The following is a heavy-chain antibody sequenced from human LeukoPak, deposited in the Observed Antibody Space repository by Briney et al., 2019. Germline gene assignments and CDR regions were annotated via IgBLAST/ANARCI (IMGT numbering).Heavy chain of an antibody. CDR1: GFTFSSYA. CDR2: ISGSGGST. J-gene: IGHJ5*01. V-gene: IGHV3-23*01. D-gene: IGHD4-11*01. Sequence: GGSLRLSCVASGFTFSSYAMDWVRQAPGKGLEWVSAISGSGGSTYYADSVKGRFTISRDNSKTTLFLQMNSLGAEDTVVYYCAKDLHDYGNYVGWFDSWGQGTLVTVSS. CDR3: AKDLHDYGNYVGWFDS.